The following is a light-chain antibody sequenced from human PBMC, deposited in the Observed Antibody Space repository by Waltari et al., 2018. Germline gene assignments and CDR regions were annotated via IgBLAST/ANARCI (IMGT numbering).Light chain of an antibody. J-gene: IGKJ3*01. V-gene: IGKV4-1*01. CDR1: QSVLASSNNKNY. CDR3: QQYYSTPDT. CDR2: WAS. Sequence: DIVMTQSPDSLAVSLGERATIHCQSSQSVLASSNNKNYLAWYQQKPGQPPKLLIYWASTRESGVPDRVSGSGSGTDFTLTISSLQAEDVAGYYCQQYYSTPDTFGPGTKVDIK.